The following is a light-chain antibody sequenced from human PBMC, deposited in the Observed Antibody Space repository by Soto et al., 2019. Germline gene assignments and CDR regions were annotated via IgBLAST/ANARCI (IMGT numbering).Light chain of an antibody. Sequence: EIVMTPSPAPLSVAPGESVPVSCRASQSISTNLAWFQQKPGQAPRLLIYAASTRATDIPARFSGSGSGTEFTLTISSLQSEDFSVYYCQQYNSWPPITVGQGTRLEIK. J-gene: IGKJ5*01. CDR3: QQYNSWPPIT. V-gene: IGKV3-15*01. CDR2: AAS. CDR1: QSISTN.